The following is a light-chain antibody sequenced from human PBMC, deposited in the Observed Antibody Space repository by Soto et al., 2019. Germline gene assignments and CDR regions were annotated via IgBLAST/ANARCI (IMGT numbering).Light chain of an antibody. CDR1: QSVNSN. CDR3: RQRSNWPPA. J-gene: IGKJ1*01. V-gene: IGKV3-15*01. CDR2: RAS. Sequence: EIVMTQSPATLSVSPGERATLSCRASQSVNSNLAWFQQKPGQAPRLLIYRASTRATGIPARFSGSGSGTDFTLTISSLEPEDVAVYYCRQRSNWPPAFGQGTKVDIK.